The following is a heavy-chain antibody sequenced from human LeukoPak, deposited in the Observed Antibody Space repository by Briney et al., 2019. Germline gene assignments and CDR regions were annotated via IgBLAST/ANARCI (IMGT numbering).Heavy chain of an antibody. CDR3: ARDLLTGSYRPFYYIDV. CDR1: GFTLNGYS. D-gene: IGHD3-10*01. Sequence: GGSLRLSCAASGFTLNGYSMNWVRQAPGKGLEWISSTSSTNNYIDYADSVKGRFTISRDNAKNSLYLQMNSLRAEDTAVYYCARDLLTGSYRPFYYIDVWGKGTTVSVSS. CDR2: TSSTNNYI. V-gene: IGHV3-21*01. J-gene: IGHJ6*03.